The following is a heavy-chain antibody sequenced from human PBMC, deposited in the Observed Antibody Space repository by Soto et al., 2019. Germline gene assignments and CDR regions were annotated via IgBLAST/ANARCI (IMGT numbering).Heavy chain of an antibody. J-gene: IGHJ6*03. CDR1: GGSISSGGYY. D-gene: IGHD2-2*01. CDR2: IYYSGST. Sequence: SETLSLTCTVSGGSISSGGYYWSWIRQNPGKSLERIGYIYYSGSTYYNPSLKSRVTISVDTSKNQFSLKLSSVTAADTAVYYCARLGYCSSTSCHNYYYYYMDVWGKGTTVTVSS. V-gene: IGHV4-31*03. CDR3: ARLGYCSSTSCHNYYYYYMDV.